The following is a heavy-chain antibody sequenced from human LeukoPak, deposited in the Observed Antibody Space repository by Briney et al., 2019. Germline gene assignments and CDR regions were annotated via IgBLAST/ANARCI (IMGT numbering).Heavy chain of an antibody. CDR1: GGSISSGGYY. D-gene: IGHD5-12*01. CDR2: IYYSGST. CDR3: ARVRVDPRGGGADY. J-gene: IGHJ4*02. Sequence: SETLSLTCTVSGGSISSGGYYWSWIRQHPGTGLEWIGYIYYSGSTYYNPSLKSRVTISVDTSKNQFSLKLSSVTAADPAVYYCARVRVDPRGGGADYWRQGTLVTVSS. V-gene: IGHV4-31*03.